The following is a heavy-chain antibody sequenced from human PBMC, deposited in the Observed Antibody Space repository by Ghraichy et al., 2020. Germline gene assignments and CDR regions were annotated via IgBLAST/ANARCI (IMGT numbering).Heavy chain of an antibody. D-gene: IGHD3-16*01. V-gene: IGHV3-48*02. CDR1: GFIFSTFT. CDR2: SSSSSTI. CDR3: ARGAGGGDAFDI. J-gene: IGHJ3*02. Sequence: GGSLRLSCAASGFIFSTFTMNWVRQAPGKGLEWVSYSSSSSTIYYADSVKGRFTISRDNAKNSLYLQMNSLRDEDTAVYYCARGAGGGDAFDIWGRGTMVTVSS.